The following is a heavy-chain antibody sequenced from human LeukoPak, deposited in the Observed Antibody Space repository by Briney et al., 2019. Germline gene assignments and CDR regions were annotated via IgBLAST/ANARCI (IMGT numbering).Heavy chain of an antibody. CDR3: AGYDPRFPSGNYYYYGMDV. CDR2: ISGSGGST. J-gene: IGHJ6*02. CDR1: GFTFSSYA. V-gene: IGHV3-23*01. Sequence: GGSLRLSCAASGFTFSSYAMSWVRQAPGKGLEWVSAISGSGGSTYYADSVKGRLTISRDNSKNTLYLQMNSLGAEDTAVYYCAGYDPRFPSGNYYYYGMDVWGQGTTVTVSS. D-gene: IGHD1-14*01.